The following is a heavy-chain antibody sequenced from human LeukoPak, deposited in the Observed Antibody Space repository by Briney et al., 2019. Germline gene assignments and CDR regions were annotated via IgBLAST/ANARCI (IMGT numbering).Heavy chain of an antibody. V-gene: IGHV4-59*01. CDR2: VSNSGGY. D-gene: IGHD3-9*01. CDR1: GGSISRYS. J-gene: IGHJ4*02. Sequence: PSETLSLTCTVSGGSISRYSWSWIRQPPGKALEWIGYVSNSGGYTYNPSLKGRVTILLDTSKDQFSLRLSSVTAADTALYYCARGPTYLLTHYLYYFHYWGRGTLVTVSS. CDR3: ARGPTYLLTHYLYYFHY.